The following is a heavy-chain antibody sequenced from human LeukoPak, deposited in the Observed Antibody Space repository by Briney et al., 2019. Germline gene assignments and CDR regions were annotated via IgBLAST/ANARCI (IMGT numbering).Heavy chain of an antibody. V-gene: IGHV5-51*01. CDR3: ARRLRYCSGGSCYAQAFDI. CDR2: IYPGYYDT. Sequence: EALKISRKGSGYSFNSYWIGWVRQMPGKGLGWVGMIYPGYYDTRYSPSFQGHVTTSADKSISTAYLQWSSLKASDTAMYYCARRLRYCSGGSCYAQAFDIWGQGTMVTVSS. J-gene: IGHJ3*02. CDR1: GYSFNSYW. D-gene: IGHD2-15*01.